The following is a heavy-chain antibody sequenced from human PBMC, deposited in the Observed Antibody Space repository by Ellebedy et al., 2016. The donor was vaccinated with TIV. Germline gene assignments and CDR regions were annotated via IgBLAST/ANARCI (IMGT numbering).Heavy chain of an antibody. CDR3: AREGCTSTSCHRDWFDS. J-gene: IGHJ5*01. D-gene: IGHD2-2*01. Sequence: PGGSLRLSCAASGLSVSSSYMSWVRQPPGKGLEWVSVIYSGGQAHYADSVRGRFTISRDNSRNTLFLQMSTLTVEDTAVYYCAREGCTSTSCHRDWFDSWGQGTLVTVSS. V-gene: IGHV3-66*01. CDR2: IYSGGQA. CDR1: GLSVSSSY.